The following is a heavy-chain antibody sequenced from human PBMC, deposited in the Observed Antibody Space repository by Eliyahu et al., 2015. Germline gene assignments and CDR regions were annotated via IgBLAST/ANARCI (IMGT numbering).Heavy chain of an antibody. V-gene: IGHV3-73*01. CDR1: GFTFSGSA. D-gene: IGHD3-16*01. CDR3: RVEEVSLTLDY. Sequence: EVQLVESGGGLVQPGGSLKLSCAAXGFTFSGSAMHWVRQASGKGLEWVGRITSKADNLAPAYAASVKGRFTISRDDSKNTAYLQMNSLKIEDTAVYYCRVEEVSLTLDYWGQGSLITVSS. CDR2: ITSKADNLAP. J-gene: IGHJ4*02.